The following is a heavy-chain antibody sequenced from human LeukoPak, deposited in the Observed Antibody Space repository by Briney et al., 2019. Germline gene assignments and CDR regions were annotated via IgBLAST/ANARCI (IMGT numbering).Heavy chain of an antibody. CDR3: AKDGLRAYYYDSSGYYFDY. Sequence: GRSLRLSCAASGFTFDDYAMHWVRQAPGKGLEWVPGISWNSGSIGYGDSVKGRFTISRDNAKNSLYLQMNSLRAEDTALYYCAKDGLRAYYYDSSGYYFDYWGQGTLVTVSS. V-gene: IGHV3-9*01. CDR1: GFTFDDYA. D-gene: IGHD3-22*01. CDR2: ISWNSGSI. J-gene: IGHJ4*02.